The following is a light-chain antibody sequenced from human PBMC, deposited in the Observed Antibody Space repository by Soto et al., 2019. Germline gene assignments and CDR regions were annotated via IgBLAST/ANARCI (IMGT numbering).Light chain of an antibody. CDR2: LGS. J-gene: IGKJ1*01. V-gene: IGKV2-28*01. CDR1: QSLLHSSGYNY. Sequence: DIVMTQSPLSLRVTPGEPASISCRSSQSLLHSSGYNYLHWYLQKPGQSPQLLISLGSDRASGVPDRFSGSGSGTDFTLKITRVEAEDVGVYYCMQPLQTPWTFGQGTKVDI. CDR3: MQPLQTPWT.